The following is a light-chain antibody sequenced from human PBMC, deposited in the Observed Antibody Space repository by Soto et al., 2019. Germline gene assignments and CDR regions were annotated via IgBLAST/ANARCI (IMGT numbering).Light chain of an antibody. V-gene: IGLV2-14*01. CDR1: SSDVGGYNY. Sequence: QSALTQPASVSGSPGRSITISCTGTSSDVGGYNYVSWYQQHPGKAPKLIIYEVSNRPSGVSNRFSGSKSGNTASLTISGLQAEDEADYSCSSYTSSSTRVFGGGTKLTVL. CDR2: EVS. J-gene: IGLJ2*01. CDR3: SSYTSSSTRV.